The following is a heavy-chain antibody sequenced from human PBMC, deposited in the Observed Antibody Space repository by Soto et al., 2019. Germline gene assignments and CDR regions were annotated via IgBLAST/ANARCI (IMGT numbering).Heavy chain of an antibody. Sequence: SVKVSCKASGGTFSSYAISWVQQAPGQGLEWMGGIIPIFGTANYAQKFQGRVTITADESTSTAYMELSSLRSEDTAVYYCATDYYYDSSGYYPNHIYYWGQGTLVTVSS. CDR3: ATDYYYDSSGYYPNHIYY. CDR1: GGTFSSYA. CDR2: IIPIFGTA. J-gene: IGHJ4*02. V-gene: IGHV1-69*13. D-gene: IGHD3-22*01.